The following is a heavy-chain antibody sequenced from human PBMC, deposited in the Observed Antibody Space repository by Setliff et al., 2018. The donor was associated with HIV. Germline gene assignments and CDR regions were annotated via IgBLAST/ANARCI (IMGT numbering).Heavy chain of an antibody. Sequence: PSETLSLTCTVSSYSISTDYFWGWIRQPPGKGLEWIGSLSHSGNTYYNPSLKSRLTISVDTSKNQFSLKLSSVTAADTAVYFCARGPIAAAGNSWGQGTLVTVSS. D-gene: IGHD6-13*01. J-gene: IGHJ4*02. CDR3: ARGPIAAAGNS. CDR1: SYSISTDYF. CDR2: LSHSGNT. V-gene: IGHV4-38-2*02.